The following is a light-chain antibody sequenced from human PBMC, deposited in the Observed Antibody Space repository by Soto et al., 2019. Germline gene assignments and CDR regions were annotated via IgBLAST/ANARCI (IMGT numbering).Light chain of an antibody. CDR1: QSVSSY. J-gene: IGKJ5*01. CDR2: DAS. Sequence: IALTQSPATLSLSPGERATLSCRASQSVSSYLAWYQQKPGQAPRLLIYDASNRATGIPARFSGSGSGTGFTLTINSLQPEDFATYYCQQSYNSITFGQGTRLEIK. V-gene: IGKV3-11*01. CDR3: QQSYNSIT.